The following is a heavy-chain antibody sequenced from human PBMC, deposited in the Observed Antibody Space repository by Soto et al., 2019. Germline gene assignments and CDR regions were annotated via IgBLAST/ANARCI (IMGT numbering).Heavy chain of an antibody. V-gene: IGHV4-34*01. D-gene: IGHD6-13*01. CDR2: VNHGGTS. CDR1: GGSFSGYY. Sequence: SETLSLTWAVHGGSFSGYYWDWIRQPPGKGLEWIGEVNHGGTSNYNPSLKSRVTISVDTSKNQFSLKLSSVTAADTAVYYCARFYSSPWFDPWGQGTLVTVSS. CDR3: ARFYSSPWFDP. J-gene: IGHJ5*02.